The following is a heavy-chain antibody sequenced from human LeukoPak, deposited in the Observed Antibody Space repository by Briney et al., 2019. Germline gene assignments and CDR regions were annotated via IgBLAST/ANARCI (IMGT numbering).Heavy chain of an antibody. CDR1: GFTFSSYS. Sequence: GGSLRLSCAASGFTFSSYSMNWVRQAPGKGLEWVSVIYSGGSTYYADSVKGRFTISRDNSKNTLYLQMNSLRAEDTAVYYCAREYYRYGMDVWGQGTTVTVSS. J-gene: IGHJ6*02. D-gene: IGHD4-11*01. CDR3: AREYYRYGMDV. CDR2: IYSGGST. V-gene: IGHV3-53*01.